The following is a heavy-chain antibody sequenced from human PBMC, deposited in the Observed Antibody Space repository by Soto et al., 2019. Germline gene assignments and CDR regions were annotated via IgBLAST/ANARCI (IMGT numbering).Heavy chain of an antibody. CDR1: GGSISSGGYY. J-gene: IGHJ4*02. Sequence: SETLSLTCTVSGGSISSGGYYWSWIRQHPGKGLEWIGYIYYSGSAYYNPSLKSRVTISVDTSKNQFSLRLSSVTAADTAVYYCARRYGGTFDYWGQGTQVTVSS. CDR2: IYYSGSA. CDR3: ARRYGGTFDY. D-gene: IGHD2-15*01. V-gene: IGHV4-31*03.